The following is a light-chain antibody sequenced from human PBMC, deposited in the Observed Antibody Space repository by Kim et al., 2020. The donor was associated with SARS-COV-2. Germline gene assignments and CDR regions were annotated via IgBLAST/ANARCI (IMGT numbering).Light chain of an antibody. CDR2: GAS. Sequence: DIHMTQSLASLSASVRDRVTITCRASYNINDSLNWYQVKSAKAPESLTYGASRLQSGVPSRFSGSGFGTDFTLTIASLQPEDFATYYYQQKYMTTWTFGQGTKVEIK. J-gene: IGKJ1*01. V-gene: IGKV1-39*01. CDR1: YNINDS. CDR3: QQKYMTTWT.